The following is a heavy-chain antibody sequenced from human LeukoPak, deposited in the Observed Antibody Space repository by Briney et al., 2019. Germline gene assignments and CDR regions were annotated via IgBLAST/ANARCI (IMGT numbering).Heavy chain of an antibody. CDR2: IIPIFGTA. J-gene: IGHJ4*02. CDR1: GGTFSSYA. CDR3: ARGVQLERHMDY. V-gene: IGHV1-69*13. Sequence: SVTVSCKASGGTFSSYAISWVRQAPGQGLEWMGGIIPIFGTANYAQKFQGRVTITADESTSTAYMELSSLRSEDTAVYYCARGVQLERHMDYWGQGTLVTVSS. D-gene: IGHD1-1*01.